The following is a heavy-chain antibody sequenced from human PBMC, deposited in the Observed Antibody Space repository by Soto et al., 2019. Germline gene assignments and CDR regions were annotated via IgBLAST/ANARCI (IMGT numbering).Heavy chain of an antibody. V-gene: IGHV4-34*01. D-gene: IGHD3-22*01. CDR2: INHSGRV. CDR3: SARAYDTNGYYRFDT. Sequence: PXETLSLPCAVYGGSFGGHAWTWIRQSPWKGLEWIGDINHSGRVNYSPSLKSRVTISLDTSKNQFSLTLSDVTAADTAMYYCSARAYDTNGYYRFDTWGQGALVTVSS. J-gene: IGHJ5*01. CDR1: GGSFGGHA.